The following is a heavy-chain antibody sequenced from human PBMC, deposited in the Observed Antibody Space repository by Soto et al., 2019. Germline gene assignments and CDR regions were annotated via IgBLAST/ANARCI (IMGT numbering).Heavy chain of an antibody. CDR1: GFTFSSYA. J-gene: IGHJ6*02. Sequence: GGSLRLSCAASGFTFSSYAMHWVRQAPGKGLEWVAVISYDGSNKYYADSVKGRFTISRDNSKNTLYLQMNSLRAEDTAVYYCASGGDPYYYYGMDVWGQGTTVTVSS. CDR2: ISYDGSNK. D-gene: IGHD2-21*02. V-gene: IGHV3-30-3*01. CDR3: ASGGDPYYYYGMDV.